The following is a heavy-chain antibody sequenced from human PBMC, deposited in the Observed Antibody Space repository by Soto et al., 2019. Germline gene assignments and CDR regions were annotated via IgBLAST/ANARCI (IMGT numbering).Heavy chain of an antibody. D-gene: IGHD1-1*01. CDR3: TTTQGRLEPPTNDF. CDR1: GFTFSNAW. V-gene: IGHV3-15*01. Sequence: EVQLVESGGGLVKPGGYLRLSCAGSGFTFSNAWMSWVRRAPGKGLEWVGRIKSDAYGGAIDYAAPVKGRFTISRDDSKNTLFLQMNHLRAEDTAVYSCTTTQGRLEPPTNDFWVQGTPVIVSS. CDR2: IKSDAYGGAI. J-gene: IGHJ4*02.